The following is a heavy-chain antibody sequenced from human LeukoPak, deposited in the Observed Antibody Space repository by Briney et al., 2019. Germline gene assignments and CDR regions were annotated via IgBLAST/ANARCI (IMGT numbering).Heavy chain of an antibody. CDR2: ISAYNGNT. D-gene: IGHD3-10*01. CDR3: ARAILNSNVLLWFGESVGPFDY. Sequence: ASVKVSCKASGYTFTRYGISWVRQAPGQGLEWMGWISAYNGNTNYAQKLQGRVTMTTDTSTSTAYMELRSLRSDDTAVYYCARAILNSNVLLWFGESVGPFDYWDQGTLVTVSS. V-gene: IGHV1-18*01. CDR1: GYTFTRYG. J-gene: IGHJ4*02.